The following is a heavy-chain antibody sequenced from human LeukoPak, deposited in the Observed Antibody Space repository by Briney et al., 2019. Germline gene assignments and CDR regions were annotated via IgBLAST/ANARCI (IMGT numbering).Heavy chain of an antibody. J-gene: IGHJ4*02. CDR2: IYYSGST. CDR3: ARHSTLIPFDY. Sequence: SETLSLTCTVSGGSISNSYWSWIGQPPGKGLEWIGYIYYSGSTKYNPSLESRVTISVDTSKNQFSLNLSSVTAADSAVYYCARHSTLIPFDYWGQGTLVTVSS. V-gene: IGHV4-59*08. D-gene: IGHD1-1*01. CDR1: GGSISNSY.